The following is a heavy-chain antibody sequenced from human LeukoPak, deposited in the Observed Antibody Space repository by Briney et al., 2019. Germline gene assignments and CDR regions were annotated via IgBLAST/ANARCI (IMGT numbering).Heavy chain of an antibody. CDR1: GGSISDYY. J-gene: IGHJ6*02. CDR2: IHISGTT. D-gene: IGHD5-12*01. CDR3: ARGRTTIEYYYGMDV. V-gene: IGHV4-4*07. Sequence: PSETLSLTCTVSGGSISDYYWSWVRQPAGKGLEWIGRIHISGTTYYNPSLKSRFTMSIDTSKNQFSLKLSSVTAADTAVYYCARGRTTIEYYYGMDVWGQGTTVTVSS.